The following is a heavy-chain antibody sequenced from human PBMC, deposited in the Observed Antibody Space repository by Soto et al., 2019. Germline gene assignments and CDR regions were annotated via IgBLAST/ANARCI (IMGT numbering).Heavy chain of an antibody. J-gene: IGHJ6*02. Sequence: QVQLVQSGAEVKKPGSSVKVSCKASGGTFSSYAINWVRQAPGQGLEWMGGFIPIFGTANYAQKFQGRVTITADESTNTAHMELSSLRSEDMAVYYCARVTLGVGYTPYTKHYYGMDVWGQGTTVTVSS. CDR3: ARVTLGVGYTPYTKHYYGMDV. D-gene: IGHD5-12*01. CDR1: GGTFSSYA. CDR2: FIPIFGTA. V-gene: IGHV1-69*01.